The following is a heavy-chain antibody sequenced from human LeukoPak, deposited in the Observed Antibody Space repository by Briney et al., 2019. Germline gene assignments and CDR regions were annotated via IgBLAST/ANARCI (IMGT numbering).Heavy chain of an antibody. CDR1: GFTFSAYN. CDR3: ARDPYSGGYGDDYYYYMDV. D-gene: IGHD1-26*01. J-gene: IGHJ6*03. Sequence: GGSLRLSCAASGFTFSAYNMNWVRQAPGKGLEWVSSITSTSSYMYYADSVKGRFTISRDNAQNSLYLHMGSLRAEDTAVYYCARDPYSGGYGDDYYYYMDVWGKGTTVTISS. CDR2: ITSTSSYM. V-gene: IGHV3-21*01.